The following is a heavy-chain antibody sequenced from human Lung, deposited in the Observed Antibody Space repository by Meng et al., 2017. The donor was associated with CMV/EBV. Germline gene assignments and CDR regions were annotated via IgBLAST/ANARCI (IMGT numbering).Heavy chain of an antibody. V-gene: IGHV3-74*01. Sequence: GGSLTLXXAASGFTFSSYWMHWVRQAPGKGLVWVSRINSDGNDADYVDSVKDRVTISRDNAKNAVYLQMNSMSAEDTAVYYCARRLNYDCSRGGMDVWGTWTXVPVAS. CDR1: GFTFSSYW. CDR3: ARRLNYDCSRGGMDV. CDR2: INSDGNDA. J-gene: IGHJ6*04. D-gene: IGHD3-3*01.